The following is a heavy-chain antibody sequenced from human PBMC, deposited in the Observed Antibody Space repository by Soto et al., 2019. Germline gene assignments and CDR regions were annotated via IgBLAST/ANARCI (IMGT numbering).Heavy chain of an antibody. CDR3: AKEQYSSSWYDWYFDY. V-gene: IGHV3-23*01. CDR1: GFTFSSYA. D-gene: IGHD6-13*01. Sequence: EVQLLESGGGLVQPGGSLRLSCAASGFTFSSYAMSWVRQAPGKGLEWVSAISGSGGSTYYADSVKGRFTISRDNSKNTLYLQMNSLRAEDTAVYYCAKEQYSSSWYDWYFDYWGQGTLVTVSS. CDR2: ISGSGGST. J-gene: IGHJ4*02.